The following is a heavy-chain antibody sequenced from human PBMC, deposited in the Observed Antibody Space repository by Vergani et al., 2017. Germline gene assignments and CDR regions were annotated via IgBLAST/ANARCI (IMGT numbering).Heavy chain of an antibody. CDR1: VFIFSSYA. Sequence: EVQLLESGGALVQPGKSLRLSCAASVFIFSSYAMTWVRQAPGKGLEWVSSISASDGNTYYADSVKGRVTISRDKSKNTLYLQMNSLRAEDTAVYYCARVGRSAVAGTFGAFDMWVQGTMVTVSS. CDR2: ISASDGNT. D-gene: IGHD6-19*01. J-gene: IGHJ3*02. V-gene: IGHV3-23*01. CDR3: ARVGRSAVAGTFGAFDM.